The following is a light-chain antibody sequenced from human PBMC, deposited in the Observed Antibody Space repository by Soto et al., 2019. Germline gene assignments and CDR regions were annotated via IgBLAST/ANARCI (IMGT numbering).Light chain of an antibody. V-gene: IGKV1-5*03. J-gene: IGKJ5*01. CDR2: KAS. CDR3: QQYNNDLIT. Sequence: DIPMTQFPSTLSASVGDRVTITCRASQSISSWLAWYQQKPGKAPKVLIYKASILESGVPSRFSGSGSGTEFTLTISSLQPDDFATYYCQQYNNDLITFGQGTRLEI. CDR1: QSISSW.